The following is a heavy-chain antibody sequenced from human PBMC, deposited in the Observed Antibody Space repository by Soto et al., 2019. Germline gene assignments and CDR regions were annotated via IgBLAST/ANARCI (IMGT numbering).Heavy chain of an antibody. CDR2: INQDGSEK. CDR3: ARDGVAAGLYLDN. Sequence: VGSLRLSCAASGFVFRSYWMSWVGQAPGKGLEWVANINQDGSEKYYVDSVRGRFIISRDNAENSLYLQMNSLRAEDTALYYCARDGVAAGLYLDNWGQGTLVTVSS. D-gene: IGHD6-19*01. J-gene: IGHJ4*02. CDR1: GFVFRSYW. V-gene: IGHV3-7*01.